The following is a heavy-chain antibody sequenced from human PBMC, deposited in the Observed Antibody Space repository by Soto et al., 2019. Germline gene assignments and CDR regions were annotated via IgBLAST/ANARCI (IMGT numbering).Heavy chain of an antibody. CDR3: AKDSAAAGTSYYMDV. CDR1: GFTFSSYA. CDR2: ISGSGGST. Sequence: EVQLLESGGGLVQPGGSLRLSCAASGFTFSSYAMSWVRQAPGKGLEWVSAISGSGGSTYYADSVKGRFTISRDNSKNTLYLQMHSLRAEDTAVYYCAKDSAAAGTSYYMDVWGKGTTVTVSS. J-gene: IGHJ6*03. D-gene: IGHD6-13*01. V-gene: IGHV3-23*01.